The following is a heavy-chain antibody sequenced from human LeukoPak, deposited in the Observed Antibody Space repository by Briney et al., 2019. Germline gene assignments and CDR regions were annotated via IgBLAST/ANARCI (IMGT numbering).Heavy chain of an antibody. CDR1: GFTFSSYW. Sequence: GGSLRLSCAASGFTFSSYWMHWVRQVPGKGLVWVSRINTDGISTTYADSVKGRFTISRDNAKNTLYLQMNSLRAEDTAVYYCARGHSGSYPLGAYGMDVWGQGTTVTVSS. V-gene: IGHV3-74*01. CDR3: ARGHSGSYPLGAYGMDV. J-gene: IGHJ6*02. D-gene: IGHD1-26*01. CDR2: INTDGIST.